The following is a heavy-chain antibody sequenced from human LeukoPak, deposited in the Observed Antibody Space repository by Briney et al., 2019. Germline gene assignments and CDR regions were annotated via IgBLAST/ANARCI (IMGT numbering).Heavy chain of an antibody. Sequence: PGGSLRLSCAASGFTFSDYYMSWIRQAPGKGLEWVSYISSSGSTIYYADSVKGRFTISRDNAKNSLYLQMNSLRAEDTAVYYCARDDFWSGPAHAFDIWGQGTMVTVSS. V-gene: IGHV3-11*01. D-gene: IGHD3-3*01. CDR2: ISSSGSTI. J-gene: IGHJ3*02. CDR1: GFTFSDYY. CDR3: ARDDFWSGPAHAFDI.